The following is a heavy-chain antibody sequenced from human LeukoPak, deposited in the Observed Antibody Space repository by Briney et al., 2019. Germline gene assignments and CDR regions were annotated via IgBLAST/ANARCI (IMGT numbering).Heavy chain of an antibody. V-gene: IGHV3-21*01. D-gene: IGHD3-22*01. Sequence: GGFLRLSCAASGFTFSTYNMTWVRQAPGKGLEWVSSVSTGSNYIYYADSVKGRFTISRDNAKNSLYLQMNSLRVEDTAVYYCARVGSGYYLEYWGQGTLVTVSS. CDR2: VSTGSNYI. J-gene: IGHJ4*02. CDR3: ARVGSGYYLEY. CDR1: GFTFSTYN.